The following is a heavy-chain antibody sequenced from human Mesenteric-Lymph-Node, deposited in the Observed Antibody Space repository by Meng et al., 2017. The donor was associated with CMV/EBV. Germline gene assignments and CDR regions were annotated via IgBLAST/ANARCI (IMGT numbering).Heavy chain of an antibody. CDR1: GFTFSNYW. V-gene: IGHV3-7*01. Sequence: GGSLKISCAASGFTFSNYWMNWVRQAPGKGLEWVANIKEDGSEKNYVDSVKGRFTISRDNAKNSLFLQMNSLRADDTAVYYCARDPWGSYFDFWGQGTLVTVSS. CDR2: IKEDGSEK. D-gene: IGHD3-16*01. J-gene: IGHJ4*02. CDR3: ARDPWGSYFDF.